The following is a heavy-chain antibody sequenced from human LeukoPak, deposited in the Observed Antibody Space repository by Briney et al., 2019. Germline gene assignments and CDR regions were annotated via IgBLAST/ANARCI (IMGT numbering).Heavy chain of an antibody. V-gene: IGHV1-2*02. CDR2: IHSNSGVT. CDR1: GYTFTDYY. CDR3: TREDY. Sequence: ASVKVSCKASGYTFTDYYIHWVRQAPGQGLEWMGWIHSNSGVTVYSQKCQGRVTMTRDTSITTAYMELSRLTSDDTAMYYCTREDYWGQGTLVTVSS. J-gene: IGHJ4*02.